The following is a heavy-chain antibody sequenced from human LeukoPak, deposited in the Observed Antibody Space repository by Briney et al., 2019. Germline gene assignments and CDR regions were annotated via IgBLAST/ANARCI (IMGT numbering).Heavy chain of an antibody. CDR1: GFTFSNAW. J-gene: IGHJ4*02. CDR3: TTKGYYDSSGPAVYFDY. D-gene: IGHD3-22*01. CDR2: IKSKTDGGTT. Sequence: GGSLRLSCAASGFTFSNAWMSWVRQAPGKGLEWVGRIKSKTDGGTTDYAAPVKGRFTISRDDSKNTLYLQMNSLKTEDTAVYYCTTKGYYDSSGPAVYFDYWGQGTLVTVSS. V-gene: IGHV3-15*01.